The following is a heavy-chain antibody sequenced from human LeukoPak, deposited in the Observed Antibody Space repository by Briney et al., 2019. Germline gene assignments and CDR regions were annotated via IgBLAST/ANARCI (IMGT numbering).Heavy chain of an antibody. V-gene: IGHV3-23*01. Sequence: GGSLRLSXAASGFTFSSYAMSWVCQAPGKGLEWVSAISGSGGSTYYADSVKGRFTISRDNSKNTLYLQMNSLRAEDTAVYYCAKDLSAYDSSGYPAPADYWGQGTLVTVSS. CDR3: AKDLSAYDSSGYPAPADY. D-gene: IGHD3-22*01. J-gene: IGHJ4*02. CDR1: GFTFSSYA. CDR2: ISGSGGST.